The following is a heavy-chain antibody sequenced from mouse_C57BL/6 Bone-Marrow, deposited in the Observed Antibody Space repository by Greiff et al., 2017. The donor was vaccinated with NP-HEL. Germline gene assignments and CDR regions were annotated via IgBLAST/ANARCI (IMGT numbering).Heavy chain of an antibody. CDR1: GFNIKDYY. D-gene: IGHD3-2*02. CDR3: AYSGYFFMDY. J-gene: IGHJ4*01. V-gene: IGHV14-2*01. CDR2: IDPEDGET. Sequence: VQLQQSGAELVKPGASVKLSCTASGFNIKDYYMHWVKQRTEQGLEWIGRIDPEDGETKYAPKFQGKATITADTSSNTAYLPLSSLTSEDTAVYYCAYSGYFFMDYWGQGTSVTVSS.